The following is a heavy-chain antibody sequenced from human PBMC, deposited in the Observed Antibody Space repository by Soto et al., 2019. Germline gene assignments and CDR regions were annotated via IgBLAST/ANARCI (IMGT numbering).Heavy chain of an antibody. V-gene: IGHV3-30*18. CDR1: GFTFSSYG. J-gene: IGHJ4*02. D-gene: IGHD3-3*01. CDR3: AKTPFWSGSPPSGYFDD. CDR2: ISYDGSNK. Sequence: PGGSLRLSCAASGFTFSSYGMHWVRQAPGKGLEWVAVISYDGSNKYYADSVKGRFTISRDNSKNTLYLQMNSLRAEDTAVYYCAKTPFWSGSPPSGYFDDWGQGTLVTVSS.